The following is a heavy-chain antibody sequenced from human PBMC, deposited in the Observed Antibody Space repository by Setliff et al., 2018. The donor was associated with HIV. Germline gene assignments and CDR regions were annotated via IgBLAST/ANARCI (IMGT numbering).Heavy chain of an antibody. D-gene: IGHD3-3*01. CDR1: GFTFGSYA. J-gene: IGHJ5*02. CDR3: ARMLLRTNPVYGVVSNWFDP. V-gene: IGHV3-30*04. Sequence: GGSLRLSCVASGFTFGSYAMHWVRQAPGQGLEWVAVVSYVASVKGRFTTSRDNAKNSLYLQMNSLRAEDTAVYYCARMLLRTNPVYGVVSNWFDPWGPGTLVTVSS. CDR2: VSY.